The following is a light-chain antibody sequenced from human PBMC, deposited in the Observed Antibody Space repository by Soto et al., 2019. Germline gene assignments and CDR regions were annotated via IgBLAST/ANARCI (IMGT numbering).Light chain of an antibody. J-gene: IGKJ2*01. V-gene: IGKV3-11*01. Sequence: EIVLIQSPATLSLSPGERATLSCRASQSVSSSLAWYQQNPGQAPRLLIFDASNRATGIPVRFSGSGSGTDFTLTISSLEPEDFTVYYCQQRSNWPHTFGPGTKLEIK. CDR3: QQRSNWPHT. CDR2: DAS. CDR1: QSVSSS.